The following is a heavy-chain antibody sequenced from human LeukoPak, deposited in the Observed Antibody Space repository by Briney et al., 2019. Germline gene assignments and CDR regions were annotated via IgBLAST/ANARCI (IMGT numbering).Heavy chain of an antibody. Sequence: ASVKVSCKASRYTFIAYYIHWVRQAPGQGLEWMGWMDPVSGGTNYAQRFQGRVTMTRDSSISTAYMQLSSLREDSTADTAVYYCARGVGSSWFDPWGQGTLVTVSS. D-gene: IGHD2-15*01. CDR1: RYTFIAYY. CDR2: MDPVSGGT. J-gene: IGHJ5*02. V-gene: IGHV1-2*02. CDR3: ARGVGSSWFDP.